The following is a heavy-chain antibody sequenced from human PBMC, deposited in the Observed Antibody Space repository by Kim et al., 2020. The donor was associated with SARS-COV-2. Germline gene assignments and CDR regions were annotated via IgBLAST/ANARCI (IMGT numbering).Heavy chain of an antibody. D-gene: IGHD1-26*01. V-gene: IGHV3-48*02. CDR2: ISSSSSTI. CDR1: GFTFSSYS. CDR3: AREPYVGLGAYYYYGMDV. J-gene: IGHJ6*02. Sequence: GGSLRLSCAASGFTFSSYSMNWVRQAPGKGLEWVSYISSSSSTIYYADSVKGRFTISRDNAKNSLYLQMNSLRDEDTAVYYCAREPYVGLGAYYYYGMDVWGQGTTVTVSS.